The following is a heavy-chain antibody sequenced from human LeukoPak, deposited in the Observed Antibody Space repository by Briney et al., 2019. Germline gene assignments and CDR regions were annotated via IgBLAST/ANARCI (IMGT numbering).Heavy chain of an antibody. CDR2: IWYDGSIK. J-gene: IGHJ6*02. D-gene: IGHD3-22*01. CDR1: GFTFSSYG. Sequence: PGGSLRLSCAASGFTFSSYGMHWVRQAPGKGLEWVAVIWYDGSIKYYADSVKGRFTISRDNAKNTLYLQMNSLSAEDTALYYCARPIYDTRNAMDVWGQGTTVTVSS. CDR3: ARPIYDTRNAMDV. V-gene: IGHV3-33*01.